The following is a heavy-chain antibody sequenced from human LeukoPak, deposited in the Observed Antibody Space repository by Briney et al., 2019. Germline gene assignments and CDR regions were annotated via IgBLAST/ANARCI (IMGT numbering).Heavy chain of an antibody. CDR3: ARDSEGGSGWFDP. CDR2: MNPNSGNT. J-gene: IGHJ5*02. V-gene: IGHV1-8*02. CDR1: GYTFTSYA. Sequence: ASVKVSCKASGYTFTSYAMNWVRQATGQGLEWVGWMNPNSGNTGYAQRFQGRVTLTRDTSISTAYMELSGLTSEDTAVYYCARDSEGGSGWFDPWGQGTLVTVSS. D-gene: IGHD2-15*01.